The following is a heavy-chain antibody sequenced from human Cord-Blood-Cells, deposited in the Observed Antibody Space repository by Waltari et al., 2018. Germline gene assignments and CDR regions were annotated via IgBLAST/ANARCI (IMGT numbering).Heavy chain of an antibody. D-gene: IGHD3-22*01. J-gene: IGHJ4*02. Sequence: QVQLQQWGAGLLKPSETLSLTCAVYGGSFSGYYWSWIRQPPGKGLEWIGEINHSVSTNYNPSLKSRVTISVDTSKNQFSLKLSSVTAADTAVYYCASTLYDSSGYYYDYWGQGTLVTVSS. CDR3: ASTLYDSSGYYYDY. CDR2: INHSVST. V-gene: IGHV4-34*01. CDR1: GGSFSGYY.